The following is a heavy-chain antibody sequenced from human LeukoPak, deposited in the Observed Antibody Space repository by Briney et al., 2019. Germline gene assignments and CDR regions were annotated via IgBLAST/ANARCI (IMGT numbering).Heavy chain of an antibody. J-gene: IGHJ3*02. Sequence: GGSLRLSCAASGFTFSNYWMNWVRQAPVKGLEWVANIKQDGSDTYYVYSVKGRFTISRDNAKNSLYLQMNSLRAEDTAVYYCARGATDYVFDIWGQGTMVIVSS. CDR2: IKQDGSDT. D-gene: IGHD1-26*01. CDR3: ARGATDYVFDI. CDR1: GFTFSNYW. V-gene: IGHV3-7*01.